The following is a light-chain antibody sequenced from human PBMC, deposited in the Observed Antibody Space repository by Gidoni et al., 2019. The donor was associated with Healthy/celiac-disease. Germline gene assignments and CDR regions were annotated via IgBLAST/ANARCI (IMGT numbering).Light chain of an antibody. J-gene: IGKJ3*01. V-gene: IGKV2-28*01. Sequence: DIVMTQSPLSLPVTPGEPASISGRSSQSLLHSNGYKYLDWYLQKPGQSPQLLIYLGSNRASGVPDRFSGSGSGTDFTLKISRVEAEDVGVYYCMQALQTIFTFGPGTKVDIK. CDR1: QSLLHSNGYKY. CDR3: MQALQTIFT. CDR2: LGS.